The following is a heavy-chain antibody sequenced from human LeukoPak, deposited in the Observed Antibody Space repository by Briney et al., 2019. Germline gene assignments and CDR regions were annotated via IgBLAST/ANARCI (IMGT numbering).Heavy chain of an antibody. D-gene: IGHD6-19*01. V-gene: IGHV3-15*01. CDR1: GFTFSSYS. CDR2: IKSKTDGGTT. CDR3: TTGTFSYSSGWFDGY. J-gene: IGHJ4*02. Sequence: GGSLRLSCAASGFTFSSYSMNWVRQAPGKGLEWVGRIKSKTDGGTTDYAAPVKGRFTISRDDSKNTLYLQMNSLKTEDTAVYYCTTGTFSYSSGWFDGYWGQGTLVTVSS.